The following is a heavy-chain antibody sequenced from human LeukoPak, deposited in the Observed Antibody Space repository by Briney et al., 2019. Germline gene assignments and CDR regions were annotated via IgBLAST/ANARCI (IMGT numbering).Heavy chain of an antibody. CDR2: INHSGST. D-gene: IGHD3-10*01. Sequence: PSETLSLTCAVYGGSFSGYYWSWIRQPPGKGLEWIGEINHSGSTNYNPSLKSRVTISVDTSKNQFSLKLSSVTAADTAVYYCASYGSGSYYKPNDYWGQGTLVTVSS. CDR1: GGSFSGYY. V-gene: IGHV4-34*01. J-gene: IGHJ4*02. CDR3: ASYGSGSYYKPNDY.